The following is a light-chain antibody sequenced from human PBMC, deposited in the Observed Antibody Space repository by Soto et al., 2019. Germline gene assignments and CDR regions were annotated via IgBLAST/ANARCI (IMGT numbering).Light chain of an antibody. CDR1: SSDVGGYNY. CDR3: YSYAGSYTFYV. J-gene: IGLJ1*01. CDR2: DVS. V-gene: IGLV2-11*01. Sequence: QSALTQPRSVSGSPGQSVTISCTGTSSDVGGYNYVSWYQQYPGKAPKLMIYDVSKRPSGVPDRFSGSKSGNTASLTISGLQADDEADYYCYSYAGSYTFYVFGTGTKVTVL.